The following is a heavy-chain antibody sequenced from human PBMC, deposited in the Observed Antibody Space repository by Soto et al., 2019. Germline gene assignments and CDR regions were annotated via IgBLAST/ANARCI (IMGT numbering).Heavy chain of an antibody. CDR2: IIPIFGTA. D-gene: IGHD2-2*01. J-gene: IGHJ5*02. CDR1: GGTFSSYA. Sequence: SVKVSCKASGGTFSSYAISWVRQAPGQGLEWMGGIIPIFGTANYAQKFQGRVTITADESTSTAYMELSSLRSEDTAVYYCAKNKPGTSWLDPSGQGTLVTVYS. V-gene: IGHV1-69*13. CDR3: AKNKPGTSWLDP.